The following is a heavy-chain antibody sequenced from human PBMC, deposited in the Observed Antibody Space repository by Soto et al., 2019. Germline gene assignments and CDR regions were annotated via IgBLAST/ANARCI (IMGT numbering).Heavy chain of an antibody. Sequence: AQVVESGGGLVQPGGSLRLVCAASGFSFSSYRMYWVRQAPGKGLMWVSRISHDGSVTNFADSVKGRFLISRDNAANTVSLQMSGLRVDDMGIYYCAREGKRFYALDVWGQGTSVIVSS. CDR1: GFSFSSYR. CDR2: ISHDGSVT. J-gene: IGHJ6*02. V-gene: IGHV3-74*01. CDR3: AREGKRFYALDV. D-gene: IGHD2-2*01.